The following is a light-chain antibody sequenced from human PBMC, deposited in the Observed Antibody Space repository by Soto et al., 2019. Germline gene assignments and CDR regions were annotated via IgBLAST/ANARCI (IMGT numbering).Light chain of an antibody. CDR3: CSYAGSTSFV. Sequence: QSALTQPASVSGSPGHSITISCTGTSSDLGSYNRVSWYQQHPGEAPKVMIYEGSKRPSGVSNRFSGSKSGNTASLTISGLQAEDEADYYCCSYAGSTSFVFGGGTKLTVL. J-gene: IGLJ2*01. CDR1: SSDLGSYNR. V-gene: IGLV2-23*03. CDR2: EGS.